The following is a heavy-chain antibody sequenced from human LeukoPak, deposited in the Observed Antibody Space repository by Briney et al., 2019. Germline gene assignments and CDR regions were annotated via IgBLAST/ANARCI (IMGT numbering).Heavy chain of an antibody. CDR2: IYYSGST. D-gene: IGHD3-3*01. V-gene: IGHV4-31*03. Sequence: SETLSLTCTVSGGSISSGGYYWSWIRQHPGKGREWIGYIYYSGSTYYNPSLKSRVTISVDTSKNQFSLKLSSVTAADTAVYYCARDSPYDFWSGYSPPGMDVWGQGTTVTVSS. CDR3: ARDSPYDFWSGYSPPGMDV. CDR1: GGSISSGGYY. J-gene: IGHJ6*02.